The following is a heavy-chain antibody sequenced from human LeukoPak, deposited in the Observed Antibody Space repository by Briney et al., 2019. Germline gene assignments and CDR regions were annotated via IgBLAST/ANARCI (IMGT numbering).Heavy chain of an antibody. J-gene: IGHJ4*02. CDR1: GGSISSYY. V-gene: IGHV4-4*09. D-gene: IGHD3-22*01. CDR2: IYTSGST. Sequence: SETLSLTCTVSGGSISSYYWSWIRQPPGKGLEWIGYIYTSGSTNYNPSLKSRVTISVDTSKNQFSLKLSSVTAGDTAVYYCARLSYYDSSIDYWGQGTLVTVSS. CDR3: ARLSYYDSSIDY.